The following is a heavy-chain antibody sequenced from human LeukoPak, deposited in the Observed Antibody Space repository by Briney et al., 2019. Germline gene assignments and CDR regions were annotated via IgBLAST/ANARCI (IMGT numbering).Heavy chain of an antibody. D-gene: IGHD6-13*01. V-gene: IGHV3-30-3*01. J-gene: IGHJ6*03. CDR2: ISYDGSNK. CDR1: GFTFSSYA. CDR3: ARDRWGIAAVGYYYYYMDV. Sequence: GGSLRLSCAASGFTFSSYAMHWVRQAPGKGLEWVAVISYDGSNKYYADSVKGRFTISRNNSKNTLNLQMNSLRAEDTAVYYCARDRWGIAAVGYYYYYMDVWGKGTTVTVSS.